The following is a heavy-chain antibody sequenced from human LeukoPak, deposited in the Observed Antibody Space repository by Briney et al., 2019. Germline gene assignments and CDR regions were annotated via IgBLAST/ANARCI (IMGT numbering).Heavy chain of an antibody. CDR1: GDSVSSNNFY. V-gene: IGHV4-39*07. CDR2: ISSSGTT. CDR3: ARDATNYDFWSGSPSAFQH. Sequence: PSETLFLTCTVSGDSVSSNNFYWGWIRQPPGKGLEWIGSISSSGTTYYNPSLKSRVTKSVDTSNNQFSLKLNSVTAADTAVYYCARDATNYDFWSGSPSAFQHWGQGTLVTVSS. D-gene: IGHD3-3*01. J-gene: IGHJ1*01.